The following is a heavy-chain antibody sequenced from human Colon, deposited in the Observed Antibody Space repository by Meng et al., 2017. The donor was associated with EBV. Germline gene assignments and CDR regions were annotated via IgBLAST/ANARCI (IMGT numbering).Heavy chain of an antibody. D-gene: IGHD3-22*01. J-gene: IGHJ4*02. CDR3: AKVRDISSDSSSYYDY. CDR1: GYTFTGYY. CDR2: INPNSGGT. V-gene: IGHV1-2*02. Sequence: AEGKKPGASMKVCCKASGYTFTGYYLHWVRQAPGQGLEWMGWINPNSGGTNYAQKFQGRVTMTRDTSISTAYMELSRLRSDDTAIYYCAKVRDISSDSSSYYDYWGQGTLVTVSS.